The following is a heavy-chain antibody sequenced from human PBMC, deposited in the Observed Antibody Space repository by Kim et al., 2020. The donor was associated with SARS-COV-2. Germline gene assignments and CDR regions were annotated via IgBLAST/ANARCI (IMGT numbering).Heavy chain of an antibody. Sequence: SETLSLTCAVYGGSFSGYYWSWIRQPPGKGLEWIGEINHSGSTNYNPSLKSRVTISVDTSKNQFSLKLSSVTAADTAVYYCAPGEWFGGYYGMDVWGQGTTVTVSS. D-gene: IGHD3-10*01. CDR3: APGEWFGGYYGMDV. J-gene: IGHJ6*02. CDR1: GGSFSGYY. V-gene: IGHV4-34*01. CDR2: INHSGST.